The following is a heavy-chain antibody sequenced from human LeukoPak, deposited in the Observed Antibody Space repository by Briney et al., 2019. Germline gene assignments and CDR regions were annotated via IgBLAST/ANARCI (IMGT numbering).Heavy chain of an antibody. J-gene: IGHJ6*03. CDR2: ISAYNGNT. CDR3: ARSPGVRFLEWDYYYYYMDV. CDR1: GYTFTSYG. D-gene: IGHD3-3*01. Sequence: ASVKVSCKASGYTFTSYGISWVRQAPGQGLEWMGWISAYNGNTNYAQKLRGRVTMTTDTSTSTAYMELRSLGSDDTAVYYCARSPGVRFLEWDYYYYYMDVWGKGTTVTVSS. V-gene: IGHV1-18*01.